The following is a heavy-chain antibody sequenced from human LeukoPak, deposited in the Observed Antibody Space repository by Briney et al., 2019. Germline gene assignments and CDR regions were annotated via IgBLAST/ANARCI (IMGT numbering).Heavy chain of an antibody. CDR3: ARDTTPYYYGSGSYYPKGAYFDY. Sequence: SETVSCKASGGTFSSYAISWVRQAPGQGLEWMGRIIPILGIANYAQKFQGRVTITADKSTSPAYMELSSLRSEDTAVYYCARDTTPYYYGSGSYYPKGAYFDYWGEGTLLSVSS. V-gene: IGHV1-69*04. J-gene: IGHJ4*02. CDR2: IIPILGIA. CDR1: GGTFSSYA. D-gene: IGHD3-10*01.